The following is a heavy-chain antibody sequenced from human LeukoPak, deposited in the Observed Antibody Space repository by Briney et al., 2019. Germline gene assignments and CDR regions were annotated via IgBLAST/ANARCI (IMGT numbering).Heavy chain of an antibody. CDR1: GFTFSSYA. Sequence: GGSLRLSCAASGFTFSSYAMSWVRQAPGKGLEWVSGFSGGDGSTSYADSVKGRFTISRDNSKNTLYLQMNSLRAEDTAVYYYAKGKVVPATIYDYWGQGTLVTVSS. D-gene: IGHD2-2*02. V-gene: IGHV3-23*01. CDR2: FSGGDGST. CDR3: AKGKVVPATIYDY. J-gene: IGHJ4*02.